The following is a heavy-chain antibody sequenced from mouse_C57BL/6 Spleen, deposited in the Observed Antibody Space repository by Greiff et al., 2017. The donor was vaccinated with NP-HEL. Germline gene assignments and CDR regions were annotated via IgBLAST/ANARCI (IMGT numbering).Heavy chain of an antibody. CDR3: ARLWGYYAMDY. CDR1: GYSITSGYY. V-gene: IGHV3-6*01. D-gene: IGHD1-1*02. J-gene: IGHJ4*01. CDR2: ISYDGSN. Sequence: EVKLVESGPGLVKPSQSLSLTCSVTGYSITSGYYWYWIRQFPGNKLEWMGYISYDGSNNYNPSLKNRISITRDTSKNQFFLKLNSVTTEDTATYFCARLWGYYAMDYWGQGTSVTVSS.